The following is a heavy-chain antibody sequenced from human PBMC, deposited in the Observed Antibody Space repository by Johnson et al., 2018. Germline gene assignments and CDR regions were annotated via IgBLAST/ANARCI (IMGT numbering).Heavy chain of an antibody. Sequence: VQLVESGGGLVQPGGSLRLSCAASGFTFSSYWMHWVRQAPGKGLVWVSRVNSDGSSTTYADSVKGRFTISRDNAKNTLYLQMNSLRAEDTAVYYCASLNYYYVSSGYYYVDAFDIWGQGTMVTVSS. CDR1: GFTFSSYW. V-gene: IGHV3-74*02. D-gene: IGHD3-22*01. CDR3: ASLNYYYVSSGYYYVDAFDI. CDR2: VNSDGSST. J-gene: IGHJ3*02.